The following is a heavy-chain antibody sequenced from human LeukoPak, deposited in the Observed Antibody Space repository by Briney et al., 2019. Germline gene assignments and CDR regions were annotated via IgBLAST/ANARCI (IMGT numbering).Heavy chain of an antibody. Sequence: GGSLRLSCAASGFTFSNYAMNSVRQAPGKGLEWDSSISSTSCHTYFADSLKGRFTISRDNAKSTLYLQMNSLRAEDTAVYYCARDRSSTSSNNWFDPWGQGTLVTVSS. J-gene: IGHJ5*02. CDR1: GFTFSNYA. CDR2: ISSTSCHT. CDR3: ARDRSSTSSNNWFDP. V-gene: IGHV3-21*01. D-gene: IGHD2-2*01.